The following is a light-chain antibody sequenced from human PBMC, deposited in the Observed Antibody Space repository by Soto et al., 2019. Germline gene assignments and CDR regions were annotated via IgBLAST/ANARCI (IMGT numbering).Light chain of an antibody. CDR1: QAISSW. V-gene: IGKV1-12*01. CDR2: SAS. Sequence: SQMPQSPSSLSASVGDRVTITFRASQAISSWLAWYQQKPGRAPKLLIYSASSMQNGAPSRFTGSGSGTDFTLTITSLQPDDTAIYYCQQARSCPLTFGGGTKVDIK. CDR3: QQARSCPLT. J-gene: IGKJ4*01.